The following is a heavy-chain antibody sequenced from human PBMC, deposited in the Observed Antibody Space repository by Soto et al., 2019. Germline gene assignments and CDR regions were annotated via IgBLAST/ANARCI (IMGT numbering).Heavy chain of an antibody. J-gene: IGHJ6*02. D-gene: IGHD3-10*01. Sequence: QVQLQESGPGLVKPSQTLSLTCTVSGGSISSGAYYWSWIRQHPGKGLEWIGYIYYSGSTYYNPSLKGRVTICVDTSKTQFSLKLSSVTAADTAVYYCARTPYYYGSGSYYPDYYYYGMDVWGQGTTVTVSS. CDR3: ARTPYYYGSGSYYPDYYYYGMDV. CDR1: GGSISSGAYY. V-gene: IGHV4-31*03. CDR2: IYYSGST.